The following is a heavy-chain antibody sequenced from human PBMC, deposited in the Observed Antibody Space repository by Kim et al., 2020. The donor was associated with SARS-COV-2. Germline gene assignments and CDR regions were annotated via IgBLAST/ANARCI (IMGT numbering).Heavy chain of an antibody. J-gene: IGHJ5*02. CDR1: GGSISSYY. D-gene: IGHD6-13*01. CDR3: ARDAPLIAAAGIKYPGWFDP. Sequence: SETLSLTCTVSGGSISSYYWSWIRQPPGKGLEWIGYIYYSGSTNYNPSLKSRVTISVDTSKNQFSLKLSSVTAADTAVYYCARDAPLIAAAGIKYPGWFDPWGQGTLVTVSS. V-gene: IGHV4-59*13. CDR2: IYYSGST.